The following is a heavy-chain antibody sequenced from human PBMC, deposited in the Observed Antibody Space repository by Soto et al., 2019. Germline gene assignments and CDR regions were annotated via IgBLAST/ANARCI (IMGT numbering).Heavy chain of an antibody. Sequence: GGSLRLSCAASGFTVSSYGMHWVRQAPGKGLEWVAVISGSGGSTYYADAVKGRFTISRDNSKNTLYLQMNSLRAEDTAVYYCAKRTVGWYFDLWGRGTLVTVPS. CDR3: AKRTVGWYFDL. D-gene: IGHD4-17*01. CDR2: ISGSGGST. CDR1: GFTVSSYG. V-gene: IGHV3-23*01. J-gene: IGHJ2*01.